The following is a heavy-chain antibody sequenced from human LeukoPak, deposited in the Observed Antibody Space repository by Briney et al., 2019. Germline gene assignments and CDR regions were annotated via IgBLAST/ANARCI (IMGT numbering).Heavy chain of an antibody. V-gene: IGHV3-23*01. CDR1: GFTFSSYA. CDR3: AKIAADFDWLLQYYFDY. D-gene: IGHD3-9*01. CDR2: ISGSGGST. Sequence: GGSLRLSCAASGFTFSSYAMSWVRQAPGKGLEWVSAISGSGGSTYYADSVKGRFTISRDNSKNTLYLQMNSLRAEDTAVYYCAKIAADFDWLLQYYFDYWGQGTLVTVSS. J-gene: IGHJ4*02.